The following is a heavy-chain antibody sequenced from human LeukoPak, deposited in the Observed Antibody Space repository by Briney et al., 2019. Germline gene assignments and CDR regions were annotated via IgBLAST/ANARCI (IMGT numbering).Heavy chain of an antibody. J-gene: IGHJ4*02. V-gene: IGHV3-30*04. CDR3: ARDLSVVAANFDY. D-gene: IGHD2-15*01. Sequence: GRSLRLSCAASGFTFSSYAMHWVRQAPGKGLEWVAVISYDGSNKYYADSVKGRITISRDNSENTLYLQMNSLRAEDTAVYYCARDLSVVAANFDYWGQGTLVTVSS. CDR2: ISYDGSNK. CDR1: GFTFSSYA.